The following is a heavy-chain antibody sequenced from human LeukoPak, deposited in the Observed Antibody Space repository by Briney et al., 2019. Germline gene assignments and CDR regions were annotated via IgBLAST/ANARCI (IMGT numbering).Heavy chain of an antibody. CDR3: ARDPVTAGPPSPFDY. Sequence: GGSLRLSCAASGFTFSSYWMSWVRQAPGKGLEWVANIKQDGSEKYYVDSVKGRFTISRDNAKNSLYLQMNSLRAEDTAVYYCARDPVTAGPPSPFDYWGQGTLVTVSS. CDR1: GFTFSSYW. CDR2: IKQDGSEK. D-gene: IGHD2-21*02. V-gene: IGHV3-7*01. J-gene: IGHJ4*02.